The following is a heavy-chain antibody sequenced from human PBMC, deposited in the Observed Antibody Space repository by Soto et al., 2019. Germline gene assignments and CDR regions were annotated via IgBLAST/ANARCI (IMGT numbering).Heavy chain of an antibody. CDR1: GYTFTSYD. CDR2: IIPIIGII. Sequence: QVQLVQSGAEVKKPGASVKVSCKTSGYTFTSYDINWVRQATGQGLEWMGRIIPIIGIINYAQKFQGRVTISADKFTGTAYMELTGLRSDDTAVYYCAGDPDSHYNDSHASSYPWGQGTLVTVSS. V-gene: IGHV1-69*09. D-gene: IGHD4-4*01. CDR3: AGDPDSHYNDSHASSYP. J-gene: IGHJ5*02.